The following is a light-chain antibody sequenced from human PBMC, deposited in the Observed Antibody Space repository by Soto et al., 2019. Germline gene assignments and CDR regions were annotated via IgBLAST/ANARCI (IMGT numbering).Light chain of an antibody. J-gene: IGLJ2*01. V-gene: IGLV4-60*02. CDR2: LEGSGSY. CDR1: SGHSSYI. CDR3: ETWDSNILV. Sequence: QPVLTQSSSASASLGSSVKLTCTLSSGHSSYIIAWHQKQPGKAPRYLMKLEGSGSYNMGSGVPDRFSGSSSGADRYLTISNLQFEDEADYYCETWDSNILVFGGGTKVTVL.